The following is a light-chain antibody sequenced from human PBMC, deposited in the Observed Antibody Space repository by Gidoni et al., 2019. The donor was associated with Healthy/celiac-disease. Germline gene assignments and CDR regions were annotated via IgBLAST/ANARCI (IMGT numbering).Light chain of an antibody. J-gene: IGKJ1*01. CDR3: QQYGSSLWT. Sequence: DIVLTQSPGTLSLSPGERATPSCTASQSVSSSYLAWYQQKPGQAPRLLIYGASSRATGIPDRFSGSGSGTDFTLTISRLEPEDVAVYYCQQYGSSLWTFGQGTKVEIK. V-gene: IGKV3-20*01. CDR1: QSVSSSY. CDR2: GAS.